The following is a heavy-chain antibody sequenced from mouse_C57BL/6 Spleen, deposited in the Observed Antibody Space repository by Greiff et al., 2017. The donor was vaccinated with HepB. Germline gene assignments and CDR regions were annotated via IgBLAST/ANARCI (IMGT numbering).Heavy chain of an antibody. J-gene: IGHJ4*01. V-gene: IGHV2-2*01. CDR1: GFSLTSYG. Sequence: QVHVKQSGPGLVQPSQSLSITCTVSGFSLTSYGVHWVRQSPGKGLEWLGVIWSGGSTDYNAAFISRLSISKDNSKSQVFFTRNSLQADDTAIYYCARKDGYDHYAMDYWGQGTSVTVSS. D-gene: IGHD2-2*01. CDR2: IWSGGST. CDR3: ARKDGYDHYAMDY.